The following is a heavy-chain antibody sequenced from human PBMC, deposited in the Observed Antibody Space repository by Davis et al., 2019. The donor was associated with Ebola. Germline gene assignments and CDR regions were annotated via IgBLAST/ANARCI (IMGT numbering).Heavy chain of an antibody. CDR3: VRDHLDYSNYVGWFEP. D-gene: IGHD4-11*01. Sequence: ASVKVSCKVSGYTFINYYVHWVRQAPGQGLEWMGIINPSGGSTGYAQNFQDRVTMTRDTSTDTVYMELSSLRSEDTAVYYCVRDHLDYSNYVGWFEPWGQGTLVTVSS. CDR1: GYTFINYY. J-gene: IGHJ5*02. V-gene: IGHV1-46*01. CDR2: INPSGGST.